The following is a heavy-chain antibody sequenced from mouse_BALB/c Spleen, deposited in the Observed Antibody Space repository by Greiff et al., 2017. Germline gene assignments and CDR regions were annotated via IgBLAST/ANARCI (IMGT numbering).Heavy chain of an antibody. Sequence: VQLQQSGPELVKPGASVKISCKASGYSFTGYFMNWVMQSHGKSLEWIGRINPYNGDTFYNQKFKGKATLTVDKSSSTAHMELRSLASEDSAVYYCARSRGSGYDGFAYWGQGTLVTVSA. CDR1: GYSFTGYF. D-gene: IGHD2-2*01. J-gene: IGHJ3*01. CDR3: ARSRGSGYDGFAY. CDR2: INPYNGDT. V-gene: IGHV1-20*02.